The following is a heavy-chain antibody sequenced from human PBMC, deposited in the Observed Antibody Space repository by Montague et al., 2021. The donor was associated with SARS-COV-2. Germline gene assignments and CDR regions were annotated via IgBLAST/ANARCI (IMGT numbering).Heavy chain of an antibody. D-gene: IGHD2/OR15-2a*01. Sequence: SETLSLTCSVSGGSISSSSHYWAWIRQPPGRRLEWIGTIYYSGTTLYHPSLKSRITMSVDTSDNQFSLQLNSVRATDTAIYYCARAQMAVTEYYPDYWGQGILVTVSS. J-gene: IGHJ4*02. CDR1: GGSISSSSHY. V-gene: IGHV4-39*01. CDR2: IYYSGTT. CDR3: ARAQMAVTEYYPDY.